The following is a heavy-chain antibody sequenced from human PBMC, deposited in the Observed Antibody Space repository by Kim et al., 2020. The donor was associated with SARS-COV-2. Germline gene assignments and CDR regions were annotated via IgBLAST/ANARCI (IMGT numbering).Heavy chain of an antibody. J-gene: IGHJ4*02. Sequence: SGPTLVNPTQTLTLTCTFSGFSLSTSGVGVGWIRQPPGKALEWLALIYWDDDKRYSPSLKSRLTITKDTSKNQMVLTMTNMDPVDTATYYCAHKGDLDRGLYYFDYWGQGTLVTVSS. D-gene: IGHD3-10*01. V-gene: IGHV2-5*02. CDR1: GFSLSTSGVG. CDR3: AHKGDLDRGLYYFDY. CDR2: IYWDDDK.